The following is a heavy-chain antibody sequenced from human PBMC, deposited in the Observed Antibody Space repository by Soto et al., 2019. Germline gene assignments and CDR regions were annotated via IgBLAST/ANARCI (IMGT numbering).Heavy chain of an antibody. D-gene: IGHD3-10*01. V-gene: IGHV1-3*01. CDR3: ARGSYYGSGTVETDY. Sequence: ASVKVSCKASGYTFTSYAMHWVRQAPGQRLEWMGWINAGNGNTKYSQKFQGRVTITRDTSASTAYMELSSLRSEGTAVYYCARGSYYGSGTVETDYWGQGTLVTVS. CDR2: INAGNGNT. J-gene: IGHJ4*02. CDR1: GYTFTSYA.